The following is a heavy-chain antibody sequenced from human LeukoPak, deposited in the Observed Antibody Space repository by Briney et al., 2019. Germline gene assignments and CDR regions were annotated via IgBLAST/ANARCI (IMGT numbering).Heavy chain of an antibody. Sequence: GRSLRLSCAASGFTFDDYAMHWVRQAPGKGLEWVSGISWNSGSIGYADSVKGRFTISRDNAKNSLYLQMNSLRAEDMALYYCAKGGYYDSSGYGGFDYWGQGTLVTVSS. CDR1: GFTFDDYA. J-gene: IGHJ4*02. CDR3: AKGGYYDSSGYGGFDY. CDR2: ISWNSGSI. V-gene: IGHV3-9*03. D-gene: IGHD3-22*01.